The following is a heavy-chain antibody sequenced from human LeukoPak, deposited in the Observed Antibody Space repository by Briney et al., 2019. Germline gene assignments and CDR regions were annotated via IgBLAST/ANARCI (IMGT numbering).Heavy chain of an antibody. J-gene: IGHJ6*02. V-gene: IGHV3-21*01. Sequence: PGGSLRLSCAASEFTFSRYSMNWVRQAPGKGLEWVSSISSSSSHIFYADSVKGRFTISRDNAKNSLYLQMSSLRAEDTAVYYCAIPPLSGTGSSRPLAEMDVWGQGTTVTVSS. CDR3: AIPPLSGTGSSRPLAEMDV. D-gene: IGHD3-10*01. CDR1: EFTFSRYS. CDR2: ISSSSSHI.